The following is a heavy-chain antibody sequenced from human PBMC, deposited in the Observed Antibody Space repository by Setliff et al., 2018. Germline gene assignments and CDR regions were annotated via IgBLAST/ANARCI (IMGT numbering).Heavy chain of an antibody. CDR2: VYTDGTT. J-gene: IGHJ6*02. CDR3: VRDRTAYPYGLDV. D-gene: IGHD3-16*01. CDR1: GASLRSGSAY. Sequence: SETLSLTCTVSGASLRSGSAYWGWLRQSAGKGLEWIGRVYTDGTTNYSPSLKSRVTMSVDTSKNQFALNLTSVTAADTAVYYCVRDRTAYPYGLDVWGQGTTVTVSS. V-gene: IGHV4-61*02.